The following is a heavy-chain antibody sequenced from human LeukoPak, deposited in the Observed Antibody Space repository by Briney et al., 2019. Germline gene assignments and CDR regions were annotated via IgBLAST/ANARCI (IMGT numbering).Heavy chain of an antibody. J-gene: IGHJ6*02. D-gene: IGHD4-23*01. CDR1: GFTFSSYG. CDR3: AKDDGGRMATHYYYYYGMDV. Sequence: GGSLRLSCAASGFTFSSYGMHWVRQAPGKGLEWVAVISYDGSNKYYADSVKGRFTISRDNSKNTLYLQMNSLRAEDTAVYYCAKDDGGRMATHYYYYYGMDVWGQGTTVTVSS. CDR2: ISYDGSNK. V-gene: IGHV3-30*18.